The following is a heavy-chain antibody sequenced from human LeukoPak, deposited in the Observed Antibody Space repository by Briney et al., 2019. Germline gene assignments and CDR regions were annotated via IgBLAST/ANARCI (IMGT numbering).Heavy chain of an antibody. Sequence: GGSLRLSCAASGFTFSSYDMTWVRQAPGRGLEWVSGIGVTGGSDSHADSVEGRFTISRDNSKNTLYLQMNSLRVEDTAVYYCAKGQVPAAHWGHGMDVWGQGTTVIVSS. CDR3: AKGQVPAAHWGHGMDV. CDR2: IGVTGGSD. D-gene: IGHD2-2*01. J-gene: IGHJ6*02. V-gene: IGHV3-23*01. CDR1: GFTFSSYD.